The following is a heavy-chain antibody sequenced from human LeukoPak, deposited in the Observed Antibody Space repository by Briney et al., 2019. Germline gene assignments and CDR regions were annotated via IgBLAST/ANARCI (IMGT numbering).Heavy chain of an antibody. Sequence: PGGSLRLSCAASGFTFSSYGMSWVRQAPGKGLEWVSAISGSGGSTYYADSVKGRFTISRDNAKNSLYLQMSSLRAEDTAVYYCVRDYRGTFDYWGQGTLITVAP. CDR3: VRDYRGTFDY. CDR1: GFTFSSYG. V-gene: IGHV3-23*01. CDR2: ISGSGGST. J-gene: IGHJ4*02. D-gene: IGHD1-7*01.